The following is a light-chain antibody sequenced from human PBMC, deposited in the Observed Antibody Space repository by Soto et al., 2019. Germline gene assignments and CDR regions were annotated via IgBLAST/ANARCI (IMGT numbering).Light chain of an antibody. V-gene: IGKV3-15*01. J-gene: IGKJ5*01. Sequence: EIVMTQSPATLSVSPGERATLSCRASQSVRSNLAWYQQRPGQAPRLLIYGASTRATGIPARFSGSGSGTDFTLTISSLQSEDFAVYSCQQYNHWPPITFGQGTRVEIK. CDR3: QQYNHWPPIT. CDR2: GAS. CDR1: QSVRSN.